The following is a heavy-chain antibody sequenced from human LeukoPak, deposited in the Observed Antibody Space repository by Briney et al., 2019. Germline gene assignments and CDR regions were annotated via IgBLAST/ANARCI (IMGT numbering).Heavy chain of an antibody. CDR2: ISQSGRT. CDR1: GYSISSGHF. CDR3: AKNVVGDYYYYYYMDV. Sequence: SETLSLTCTVSGYSISSGHFWAWIRQPPGKGLEWIGSISQSGRTYYNPSLKSRVTMSVDKSKNYFSLKVSSVTAADTAVYYCAKNVVGDYYYYYYMDVWGKGTTVTISS. J-gene: IGHJ6*03. D-gene: IGHD2-2*01. V-gene: IGHV4-38-2*02.